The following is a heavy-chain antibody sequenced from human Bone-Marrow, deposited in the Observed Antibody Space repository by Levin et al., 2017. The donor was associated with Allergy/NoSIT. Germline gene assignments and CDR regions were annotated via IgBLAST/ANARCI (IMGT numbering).Heavy chain of an antibody. V-gene: IGHV4-59*01. CDR1: GGSIRSSY. CDR2: ADYSGSS. CDR3: ARDRIEVSANWFDP. Sequence: SQTLSLTCSVSGGSIRSSYWSWIRQPPEKGLEWIGSADYSGSSNYNPSLKSRVTISVDTSKNQFSLNLNSVTAADTAVYYCARDRIEVSANWFDPWGQGTLVTVSS. J-gene: IGHJ5*02. D-gene: IGHD6-19*01.